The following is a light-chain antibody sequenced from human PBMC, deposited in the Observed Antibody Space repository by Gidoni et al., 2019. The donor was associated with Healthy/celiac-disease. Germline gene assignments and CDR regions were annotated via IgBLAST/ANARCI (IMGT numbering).Light chain of an antibody. J-gene: IGLJ2*01. CDR2: GNS. CDR1: SSNIGAGYD. V-gene: IGLV1-40*01. CDR3: QSYDSSLSGSV. Sequence: QSVLTQPPPVSGAPRQRLTISCTGSSSNIGAGYDVHWYQQLPGTASKLLIYGNSNRPSGVPDRFSGSKSGTSASLAITGLQAEDEADYYCQSYDSSLSGSVFGGGTKLTVL.